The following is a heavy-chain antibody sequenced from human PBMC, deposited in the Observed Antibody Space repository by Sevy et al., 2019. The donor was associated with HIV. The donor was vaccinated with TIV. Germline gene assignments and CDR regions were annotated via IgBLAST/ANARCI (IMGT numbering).Heavy chain of an antibody. Sequence: GGSLRLSCAASGFTFSSYGMHWVRQAPGKGLEWVAVIWYDGSNKNYADSVKGRLTIPRDNSKNTLYLQMNSLRAEDMAVYYGARDRKYSSSWVWGYYYYYYFDVWGQGTPVTVSS. CDR3: ARDRKYSSSWVWGYYYYYYFDV. CDR1: GFTFSSYG. J-gene: IGHJ6*03. CDR2: IWYDGSNK. V-gene: IGHV3-33*01. D-gene: IGHD6-13*01.